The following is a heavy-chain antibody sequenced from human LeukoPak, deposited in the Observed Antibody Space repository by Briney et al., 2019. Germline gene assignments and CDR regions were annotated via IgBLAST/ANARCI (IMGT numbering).Heavy chain of an antibody. Sequence: SETLSLTCTVSGGSLSSGNYYWNWIRQPAGKELEWIGRIYTSGSGGSTNYSPSLKSRVTMSVDTSKNQFSLKLTSVTAADTAVYYCARALVSRVRGLPLGFDSWGQGTLVTVSS. CDR1: GGSLSSGNYY. CDR2: IYTSGSGGST. D-gene: IGHD3-10*01. J-gene: IGHJ4*02. V-gene: IGHV4-61*02. CDR3: ARALVSRVRGLPLGFDS.